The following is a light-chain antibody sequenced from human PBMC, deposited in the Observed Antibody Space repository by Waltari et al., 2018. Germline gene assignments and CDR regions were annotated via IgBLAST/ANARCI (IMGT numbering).Light chain of an antibody. J-gene: IGLJ3*02. CDR3: SSYTTSITWV. CDR1: SSDIGAYNY. Sequence: QSALTQPASVSGSPGQSITISCTGASSDIGAYNYVSWFQQHPGKAPKLMIYEVSNRPSGVYNRFSGSKSGNTASLTISGLQTEDEADYYCSSYTTSITWVFGGGTKLTVL. CDR2: EVS. V-gene: IGLV2-14*01.